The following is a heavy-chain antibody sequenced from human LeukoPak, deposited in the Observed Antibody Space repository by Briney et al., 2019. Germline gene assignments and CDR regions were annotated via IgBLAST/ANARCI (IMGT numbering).Heavy chain of an antibody. CDR3: ARPYCSGGSCHDYFDY. V-gene: IGHV1-2*02. CDR1: GYTFTRYY. J-gene: IGHJ4*02. Sequence: GASVKVSCKASGYTFTRYYMHWVRQAPGQGLEWMGWINPHTGGTNYAQKFQGRVTMTRDTSISTAYMELSGVTPDDTAVYYCARPYCSGGSCHDYFDYWGQGTLVTVSS. CDR2: INPHTGGT. D-gene: IGHD2-15*01.